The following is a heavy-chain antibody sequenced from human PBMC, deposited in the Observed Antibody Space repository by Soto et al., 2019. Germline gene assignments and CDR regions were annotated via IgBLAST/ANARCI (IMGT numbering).Heavy chain of an antibody. D-gene: IGHD6-13*01. V-gene: IGHV4-34*01. CDR2: INHSGST. CDR1: GGSFSGYY. Sequence: SETLSLTCAVYGGSFSGYYWSWIRQPPGKGLEWIGEINHSGSTNYNPSLKSRVTISVDTSKNQFSLKLSSVTAADTAVYYCARGGLTPESIAAAGMRRAFDIWGQGTMVTVSS. CDR3: ARGGLTPESIAAAGMRRAFDI. J-gene: IGHJ3*02.